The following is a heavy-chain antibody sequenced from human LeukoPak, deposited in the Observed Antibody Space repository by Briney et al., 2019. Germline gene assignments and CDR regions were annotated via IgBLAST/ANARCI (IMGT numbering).Heavy chain of an antibody. D-gene: IGHD3-22*01. Sequence: ASVKVSCKASGYKFTGYYMHWVRQAPGQGLEWMGIINPSGGSTSYTQKFQGRVTMTRDTSTSTVYMELSSLRSEDTAVYYCARDRDYYDSSAHYGGFDYWGQGTLVTVSS. CDR2: INPSGGST. J-gene: IGHJ4*02. CDR3: ARDRDYYDSSAHYGGFDY. CDR1: GYKFTGYY. V-gene: IGHV1-46*01.